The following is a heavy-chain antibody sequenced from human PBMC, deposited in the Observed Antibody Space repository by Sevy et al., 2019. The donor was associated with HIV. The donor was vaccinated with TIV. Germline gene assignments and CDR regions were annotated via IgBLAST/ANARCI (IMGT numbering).Heavy chain of an antibody. CDR2: IYHSGST. CDR1: GYSITDDYY. V-gene: IGHV4-38-2*02. Sequence: TLSLTCTVSGYSITDDYYWGWIRQSPGKGLEWIVHIYHSGSTYYNPSLDSRVTPSVDTSNNQFSLRLSSVTAADTAIYYCARVKLRGAYYYDFWGQGTLVTVSS. J-gene: IGHJ4*02. D-gene: IGHD3-22*01. CDR3: ARVKLRGAYYYDF.